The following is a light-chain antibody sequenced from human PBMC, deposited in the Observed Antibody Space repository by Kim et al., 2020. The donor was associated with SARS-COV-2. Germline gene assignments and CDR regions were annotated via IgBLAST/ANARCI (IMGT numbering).Light chain of an antibody. CDR1: QSVTHK. CDR3: QQYDNWPRT. CDR2: GAS. J-gene: IGKJ1*01. V-gene: IGKV3-15*01. Sequence: ETVITHCQATFFVSPGEKATLSCRASQSVTHKLAWFQQKAGQAPRLLIYGASTRATGIPARFSGSGSGTEFTLTISSLQSEDFAVYYCQQYDNWPRTFGQGTKVDIK.